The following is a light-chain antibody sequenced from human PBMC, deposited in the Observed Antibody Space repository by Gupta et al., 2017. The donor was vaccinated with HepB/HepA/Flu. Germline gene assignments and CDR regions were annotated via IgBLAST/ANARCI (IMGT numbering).Light chain of an antibody. V-gene: IGLV2-14*03. CDR3: YSYTISTTYV. CDR1: NSDVGANNY. Sequence: QSDLTQLASASASPGPSITISCTGTNSDVGANNYVCWYQHHPRKAPKLIIYHVTNRPAGVPDRLSGSKSGNTASLTISEHSDEEEADYYCYSYTISTTYVFGTGTKFTVL. CDR2: HVT. J-gene: IGLJ1*01.